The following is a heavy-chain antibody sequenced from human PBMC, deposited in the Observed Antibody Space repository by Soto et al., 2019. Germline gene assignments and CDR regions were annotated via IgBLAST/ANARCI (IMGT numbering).Heavy chain of an antibody. CDR1: GFTITSNS. Sequence: GGSLTLSCAASGFTITSNSMTWVRLPPGTGLDWDWIVSRYIGAYSADSLWGRFTISRHISESTLFLQLNSLRVEYTAVYYCAKDHYGLVRGR. D-gene: IGHD3-3*01. V-gene: IGHV3-53*01. CDR2: VSRYIGA. CDR3: AKDHYGLV. J-gene: IGHJ2*01.